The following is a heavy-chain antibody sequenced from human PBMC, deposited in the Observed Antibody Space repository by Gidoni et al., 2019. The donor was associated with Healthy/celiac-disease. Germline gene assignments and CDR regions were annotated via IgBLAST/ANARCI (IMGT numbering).Heavy chain of an antibody. CDR2: ISGSGGST. CDR3: AKDHHGGLGGGKDFDY. D-gene: IGHD2-15*01. J-gene: IGHJ4*02. V-gene: IGHV3-23*04. CDR1: GFTFSSYA. Sequence: EVQLVESGGGLVQPGGSLRLSCAASGFTFSSYAMSWVRQAPGKGLEWVSAISGSGGSTYYADSVKGRFTISRDNSKNTLYLQMNSLRAEDTAVYYCAKDHHGGLGGGKDFDYWGQGTLVTVSS.